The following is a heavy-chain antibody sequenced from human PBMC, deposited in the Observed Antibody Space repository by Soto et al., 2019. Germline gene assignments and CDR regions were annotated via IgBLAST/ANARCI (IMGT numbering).Heavy chain of an antibody. V-gene: IGHV3-33*01. D-gene: IGHD5-18*01. J-gene: IGHJ4*02. CDR1: GFTFNNFG. Sequence: QVQLVESGGAVVQPGRSLRLSCAASGFTFNNFGMHWVRQAPGKGLEWVALIWYDGSDKYYADSVKGRFTVSRDNSKNTLFLQMNSLRADDTAIDYCARDADVDTSMPPLGYFAFGGQGTLVTVSS. CDR3: ARDADVDTSMPPLGYFAF. CDR2: IWYDGSDK.